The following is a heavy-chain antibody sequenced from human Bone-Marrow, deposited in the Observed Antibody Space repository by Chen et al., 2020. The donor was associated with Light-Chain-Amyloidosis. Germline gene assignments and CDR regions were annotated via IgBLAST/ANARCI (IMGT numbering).Heavy chain of an antibody. CDR2: IYPDDSDA. Sequence: EVKKPGESLKISCKGSGYTFPNYWIGWVRQMPGKGLEWMGVIYPDDSDARYSPSFEGQVTISADKSITTAYLQWRGLKASDTAMYYCARLRDGYNFDYWGQGTLVTVSS. CDR3: ARLRDGYNFDY. CDR1: GYTFPNYW. D-gene: IGHD5-12*01. J-gene: IGHJ4*02. V-gene: IGHV5-51*01.